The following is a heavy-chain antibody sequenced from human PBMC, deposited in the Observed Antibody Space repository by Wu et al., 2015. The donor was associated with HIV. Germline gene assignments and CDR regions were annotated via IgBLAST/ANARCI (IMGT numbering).Heavy chain of an antibody. V-gene: IGHV1-8*01. Sequence: QVHLVQFGGEVKKPGSSVKVSCKASGRSSFNNYAFNWVRQAPGQGLEWMGWINIKTGDSNSARNFKGRITMTRDTSMSTAYMELNSLKSDDTALYSCTRGIRNYLFDYWGQGTLVTVSS. J-gene: IGHJ4*02. CDR3: TRGIRNYLFDY. CDR2: INIKTGDS. D-gene: IGHD5-24*01. CDR1: GRSSFNNYA.